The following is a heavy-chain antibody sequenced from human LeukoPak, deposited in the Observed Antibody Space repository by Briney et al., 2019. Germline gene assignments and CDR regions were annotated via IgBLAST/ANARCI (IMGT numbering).Heavy chain of an antibody. CDR2: INSDGSST. J-gene: IGHJ4*02. CDR3: AKDSGPYTSGYYGH. V-gene: IGHV3-74*01. D-gene: IGHD3-22*01. CDR1: GFTFSNYW. Sequence: GGSLRLSCAASGFTFSNYWMHWVRQVPGKGLVWVSRINSDGSSTSHADSVKGRFTISRDNAKNTLYLQMNSLRAEDTAVYYCAKDSGPYTSGYYGHWGQGTLVTVSS.